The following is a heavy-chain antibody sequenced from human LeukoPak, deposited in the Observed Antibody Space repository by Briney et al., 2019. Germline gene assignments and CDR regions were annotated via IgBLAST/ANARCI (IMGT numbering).Heavy chain of an antibody. V-gene: IGHV1-3*01. CDR3: ALGCSSSNYCY. CDR1: GYTFTNYA. J-gene: IGHJ4*02. CDR2: INGGNGNT. Sequence: ASVKVSCKASGYTFTNYAMHWVRQAPRQSLEWMGWINGGNGNTKYSQKFQGRVTITRDTSASTAYMELSSLRSEDTAVFYCALGCSSSNYCYWGQGTLVTVSS. D-gene: IGHD2-2*01.